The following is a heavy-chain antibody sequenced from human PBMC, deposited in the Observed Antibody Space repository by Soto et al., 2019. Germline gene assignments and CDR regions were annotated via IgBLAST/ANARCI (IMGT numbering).Heavy chain of an antibody. V-gene: IGHV4-4*02. CDR1: GGSISSSNW. Sequence: QVQLQESGPGLVKPSGTLSLTCAVSGGSISSSNWWSWVRQPPVKGLEWIGEIYHSGSTNYNPSLKSRVTMSVDKSKNQCSLKLSSVTAADTAVYYCARDGRYNWNGVDPWGQGTLVTVSS. CDR3: ARDGRYNWNGVDP. J-gene: IGHJ5*02. CDR2: IYHSGST. D-gene: IGHD1-1*01.